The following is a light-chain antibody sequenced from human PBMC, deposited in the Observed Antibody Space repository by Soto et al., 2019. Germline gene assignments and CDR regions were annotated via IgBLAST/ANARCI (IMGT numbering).Light chain of an antibody. CDR3: LQYNSYPFT. CDR1: QGISNS. Sequence: IQMTQSPSAISGSLGDRFTITCRASQGISNSLAWFQQKPGRVPKRLIYGASTLQSWAPSRFSGSASGAAFTLTISSLQPEDFATYYCLQYNSYPFTFGGGTKVDIK. V-gene: IGKV1-17*03. J-gene: IGKJ4*01. CDR2: GAS.